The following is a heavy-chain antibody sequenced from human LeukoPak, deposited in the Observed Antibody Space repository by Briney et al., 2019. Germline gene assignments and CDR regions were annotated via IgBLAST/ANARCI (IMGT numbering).Heavy chain of an antibody. D-gene: IGHD3-10*01. CDR2: ISGSGGST. J-gene: IGHJ5*02. CDR1: GFTFSSYA. CDR3: AKERYYGSGSYYGPFNWFDP. Sequence: GGSLRLSCAASGFTFSSYAMSWVHQAPGKGLEWVSAISGSGGSTYYADSVKGRFTISRDNSKNTLYLQMNSLRAEDTAVYYCAKERYYGSGSYYGPFNWFDPWGQGTMVTVSS. V-gene: IGHV3-23*01.